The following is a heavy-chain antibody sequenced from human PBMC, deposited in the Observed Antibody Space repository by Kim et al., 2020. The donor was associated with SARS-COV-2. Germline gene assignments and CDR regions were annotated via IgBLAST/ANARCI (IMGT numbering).Heavy chain of an antibody. J-gene: IGHJ6*02. V-gene: IGHV1-69*01. D-gene: IGHD1-26*01. CDR3: ARSGGSYGPPAYGMDV. Sequence: KFQGRVTITADESTSTAYMELSSLRSEDTAVYYCARSGGSYGPPAYGMDVWGQGTTVTVSS.